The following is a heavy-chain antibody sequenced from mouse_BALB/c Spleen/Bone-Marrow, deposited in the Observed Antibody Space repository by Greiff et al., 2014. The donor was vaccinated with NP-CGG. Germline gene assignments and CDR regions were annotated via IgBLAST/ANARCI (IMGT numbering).Heavy chain of an antibody. D-gene: IGHD1-1*01. CDR3: AAYYYGSSQFAY. V-gene: IGHV14-3*02. J-gene: IGHJ3*01. Sequence: EVKLQESGAELVKPGASVKLSCTASGFNIRDTYMHWVKQRPEQGLEWIGRIDPANGNTKYDPKFQDKATITADTSSNTAYLQLSSLTSEDTAVYYCAAYYYGSSQFAYWGQGTLVTVSA. CDR2: IDPANGNT. CDR1: GFNIRDTY.